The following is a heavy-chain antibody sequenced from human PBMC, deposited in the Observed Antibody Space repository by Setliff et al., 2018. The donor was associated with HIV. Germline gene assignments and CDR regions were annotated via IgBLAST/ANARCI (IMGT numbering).Heavy chain of an antibody. J-gene: IGHJ6*03. CDR1: GFTFSNSW. V-gene: IGHV3-7*03. D-gene: IGHD1-26*01. Sequence: GGSLRLSCAASGFTFSNSWMTWVRQAPGKGLEWVANIKKDGSDKFYVDSVKGRFAISRGNAKNSLNLEMNSLRAEDTAMYYCTRNIGSGTYWGSWYYMDVWGKGTTVTVSS. CDR2: IKKDGSDK. CDR3: TRNIGSGTYWGSWYYMDV.